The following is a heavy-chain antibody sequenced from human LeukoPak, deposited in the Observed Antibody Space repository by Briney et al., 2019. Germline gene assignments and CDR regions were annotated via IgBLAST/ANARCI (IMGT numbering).Heavy chain of an antibody. J-gene: IGHJ4*02. CDR3: ANPTVVTLFSY. CDR2: TSGSGVST. CDR1: GFTFSSYA. D-gene: IGHD4-23*01. V-gene: IGHV3-23*01. Sequence: GGSLRLSCAASGFTFSSYAMSWVRQAPGKGLEWVSATSGSGVSTYYADSVKGRFTVSRDNSKNTLYLQMNGLRAEDTAVYYCANPTVVTLFSYWGQGTLVTVSS.